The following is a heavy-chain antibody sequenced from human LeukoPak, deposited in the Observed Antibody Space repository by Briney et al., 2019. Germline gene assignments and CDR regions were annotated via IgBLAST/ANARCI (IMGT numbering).Heavy chain of an antibody. CDR3: ARFPWELTGDDY. CDR2: ISPSGGST. Sequence: GASVKVSCKAFGYTFTSNYMHWVRQAPGQGPEWMGVISPSGGSTTYAQKFQGRVTLTRDMSTSTDYLELSSLRSEDTAVYYCARFPWELTGDDYWGQGTLVTVSS. V-gene: IGHV1-46*01. CDR1: GYTFTSNY. D-gene: IGHD1-26*01. J-gene: IGHJ4*02.